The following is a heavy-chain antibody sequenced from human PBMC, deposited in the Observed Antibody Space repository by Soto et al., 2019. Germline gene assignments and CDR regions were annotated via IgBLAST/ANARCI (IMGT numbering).Heavy chain of an antibody. CDR2: TYYNGRT. D-gene: IGHD4-17*01. J-gene: IGHJ4*02. Sequence: SETLSLTCTVSGDTITSSSYFWSWIRQSPGRGLEYIGYTYYNGRTNYNPSLQSRVTISVDTSTSQFSLNLTSVTAGDTAVYYCARMSRTVNYWGQGIPVTVSS. CDR3: ARMSRTVNY. V-gene: IGHV4-61*01. CDR1: GDTITSSSYF.